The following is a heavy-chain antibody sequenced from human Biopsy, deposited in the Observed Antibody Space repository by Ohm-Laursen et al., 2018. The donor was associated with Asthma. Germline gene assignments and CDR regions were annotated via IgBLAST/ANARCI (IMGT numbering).Heavy chain of an antibody. CDR3: AKGRYKWNDGYYGLDV. J-gene: IGHJ6*02. D-gene: IGHD1-20*01. V-gene: IGHV3-53*01. CDR2: IYSGGTS. CDR1: GLTVSRDH. Sequence: SLRLSCAASGLTVSRDHMFWVRQAPGKGLEWVSVIYSGGTSHTADSVRGRFTISRDFSKNTLHLQMHSLRVEDTAVYYCAKGRYKWNDGYYGLDVWGQGTTVTVS.